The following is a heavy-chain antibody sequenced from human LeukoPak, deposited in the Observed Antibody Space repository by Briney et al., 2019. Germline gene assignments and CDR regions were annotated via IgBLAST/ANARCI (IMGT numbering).Heavy chain of an antibody. CDR2: INPNSGGT. Sequence: ASVKVSCKASGYTFTGYYMHWVRQAPGQGLEWMGWINPNSGGTNYAQKFQGRVTMTRDTTISTAYMELSRLRSDDTAVYYWARDRLRRGSSSSDYWGQGTLVTVSS. CDR1: GYTFTGYY. J-gene: IGHJ4*02. CDR3: ARDRLRRGSSSSDY. D-gene: IGHD6-6*01. V-gene: IGHV1-2*02.